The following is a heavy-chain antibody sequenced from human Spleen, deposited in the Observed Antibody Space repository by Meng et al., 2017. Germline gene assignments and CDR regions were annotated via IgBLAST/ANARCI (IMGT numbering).Heavy chain of an antibody. CDR3: ARDHSGSYYVRFDY. J-gene: IGHJ4*02. CDR2: TYYRSKWYS. V-gene: IGHV6-1*01. CDR1: GDSVSATSAT. D-gene: IGHD1-26*01. Sequence: QVQLQLSGPGVVKPSQTLSLTCAISGDSVSATSATWNWIRQSPSRGLEWLGRTYYRSKWYSGYSLSVKSRMTVNPDASNNQFSLQLHSVTPEDTAVYFCARDHSGSYYVRFDYWGQGILVTVSS.